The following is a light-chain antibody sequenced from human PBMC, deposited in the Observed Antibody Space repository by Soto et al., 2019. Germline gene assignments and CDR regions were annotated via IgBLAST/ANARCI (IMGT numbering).Light chain of an antibody. J-gene: IGKJ3*01. CDR3: QQYGSSPLT. V-gene: IGKV3-20*01. CDR2: GAS. Sequence: EFGWTQSPGTLFCSPGEKATLSCRASQGVSGSYLAWYQQKPGQAPRLLIYGASSRATGIPDRFSGSGSGTDFTLTISRLEPEDFAVYYCQQYGSSPLTFGPGTKVDIK. CDR1: QGVSGSY.